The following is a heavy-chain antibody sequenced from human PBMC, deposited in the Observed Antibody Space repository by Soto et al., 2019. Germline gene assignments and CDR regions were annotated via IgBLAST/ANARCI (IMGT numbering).Heavy chain of an antibody. CDR1: GCTFSSYG. CDR3: AKEDGSSCYSGMDV. D-gene: IGHD6-13*01. CDR2: ISYDGSNK. J-gene: IGHJ6*02. Sequence: GSLLLSGATSGCTFSSYGMHWVRQAPGKGLEWVAVISYDGSNKYYADSVKGRFTISRDNSKNTLYLQMNSLRAEDTDVYYCAKEDGSSCYSGMDVWGQGTTVTVYS. V-gene: IGHV3-30*18.